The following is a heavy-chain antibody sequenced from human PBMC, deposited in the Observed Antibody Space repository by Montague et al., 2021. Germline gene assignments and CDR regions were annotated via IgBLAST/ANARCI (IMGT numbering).Heavy chain of an antibody. CDR2: IRGDGGIT. D-gene: IGHD2-21*01. V-gene: IGHV3-23*01. J-gene: IGHJ5*02. CDR1: GFPFSNYA. Sequence: SLRLSCAASGFPFSNYAMRWVRQAPGKGLQWISGIRGDGGITYHADSVKGRFTMSRDNSKNTLYLQMNSLRAEDTAIYYCAKAGGAAWESSHYDRWGLGTLVTVSS. CDR3: AKAGGAAWESSHYDR.